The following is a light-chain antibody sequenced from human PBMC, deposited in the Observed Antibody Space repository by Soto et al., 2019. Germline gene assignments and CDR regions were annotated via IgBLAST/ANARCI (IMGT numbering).Light chain of an antibody. Sequence: EIGMTQSPDTLSVSPGERATLSCRASQSVTSMLAWYQRKPGQAPRLLIYGASTRATGVPARFSGSGSGTDFTLTISSLQSEDFAVYYCQQYNNRPPWSFGQGTKVDIK. V-gene: IGKV3-15*01. CDR3: QQYNNRPPWS. CDR1: QSVTSM. CDR2: GAS. J-gene: IGKJ1*01.